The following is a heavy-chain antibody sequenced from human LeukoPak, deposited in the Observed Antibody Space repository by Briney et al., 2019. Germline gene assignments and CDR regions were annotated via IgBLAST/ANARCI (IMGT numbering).Heavy chain of an antibody. V-gene: IGHV3-30*18. J-gene: IGHJ4*02. CDR2: LSDDGNTK. D-gene: IGHD3-3*01. CDR1: GFTFSRCG. CDR3: AKDYYDVLSGHYGPDY. Sequence: PGRSLRLSCAASGFTFSRCGMHWVRHAPGKGLEWVAVLSDDGNTKHHADSVKGRFTISRDNSKNTLYLQMNSLRAEDTAVYYCAKDYYDVLSGHYGPDYWGQGTLVTVSS.